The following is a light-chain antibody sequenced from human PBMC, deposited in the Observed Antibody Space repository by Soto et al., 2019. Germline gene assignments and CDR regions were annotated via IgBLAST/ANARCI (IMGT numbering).Light chain of an antibody. CDR2: GAS. J-gene: IGKJ3*01. CDR1: QRISNF. Sequence: DIQMTQSPSSLSASVGDKVTITCRAGQRISNFLNWYQQQPGKAPKLLIYGASNLQSGVPSRFRGSGSATDFTLTINSLQPGDFATYYCQQTYSVQRNFGPGTKVDIK. CDR3: QQTYSVQRN. V-gene: IGKV1-39*01.